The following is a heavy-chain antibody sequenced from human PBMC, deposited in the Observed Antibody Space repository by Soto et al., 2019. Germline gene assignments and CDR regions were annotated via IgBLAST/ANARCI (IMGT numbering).Heavy chain of an antibody. Sequence: ASVKVYCKASGYTFTSYGISWVRQAPGQGLEWMGWISAYNGNTNYAQKLQGRVTMTTDTSTSTAYMELRSLRSDDTAVYYCARDPSFYYDFWSGPSGWFDPWGQGTLVTVSS. CDR3: ARDPSFYYDFWSGPSGWFDP. J-gene: IGHJ5*02. D-gene: IGHD3-3*01. V-gene: IGHV1-18*01. CDR1: GYTFTSYG. CDR2: ISAYNGNT.